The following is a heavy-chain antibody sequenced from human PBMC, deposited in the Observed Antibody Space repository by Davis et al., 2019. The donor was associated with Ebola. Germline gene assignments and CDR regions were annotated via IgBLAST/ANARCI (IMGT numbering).Heavy chain of an antibody. Sequence: PGGSLRLPWEPSGVTFGDYGMYWVRQRPGKGLEWDSGSIWHGGSVACSDFVKGRFTISRDDARNSLYLQMNSLRDEDTAVYYCTQDRGSILGGMVTWGQGTLVTVSS. CDR1: GVTFGDYG. CDR3: TQDRGSILGGMVT. D-gene: IGHD1-26*01. CDR2: SIWHGGSV. V-gene: IGHV3-9*01. J-gene: IGHJ4*02.